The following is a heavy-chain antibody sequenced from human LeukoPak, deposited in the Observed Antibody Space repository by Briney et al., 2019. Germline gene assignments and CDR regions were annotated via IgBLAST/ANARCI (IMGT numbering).Heavy chain of an antibody. V-gene: IGHV3-23*01. J-gene: IGHJ4*02. D-gene: IGHD3-10*01. CDR3: GKNAVQGVVTTYFFDY. CDR2: MSGSGGST. Sequence: GGSLRLSCSASGFTFSNYAMSWVRQAPGQGLEWVSTMSGSGGSTYYVDSVKGRFTISRDNSKNTLDLQLNSLRAEDTAIYYCGKNAVQGVVTTYFFDYWGQGTLVTVSS. CDR1: GFTFSNYA.